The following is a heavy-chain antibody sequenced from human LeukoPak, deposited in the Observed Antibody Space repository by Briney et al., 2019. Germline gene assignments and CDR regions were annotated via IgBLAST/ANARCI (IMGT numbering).Heavy chain of an antibody. J-gene: IGHJ4*02. D-gene: IGHD5-18*01. V-gene: IGHV3-21*01. CDR1: GFTFSSYS. CDR2: ISSSSSYI. Sequence: GGSLRLSCAASGFTFSSYSMNWVRQAPGKGLEWVSSISSSSSYIYYADSVKGRFTISRDNAKNSLYLQMNSLRAEDTAVYYCARDARGYSYGEPYYFDYWGQETLVTVSS. CDR3: ARDARGYSYGEPYYFDY.